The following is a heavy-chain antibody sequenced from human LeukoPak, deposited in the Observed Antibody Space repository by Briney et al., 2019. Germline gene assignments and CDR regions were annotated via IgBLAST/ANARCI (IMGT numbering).Heavy chain of an antibody. CDR3: AREDSSGYYRVDAFDI. Sequence: GGSLRLSCAASGFTFSSYSMNWVRQAPGKGLEWVANIKQDGSEKYYVDSVKGRFTISRDNAKNSLYLQMNSLRAEDTAVYYCAREDSSGYYRVDAFDIWGQGTMVTVSS. CDR1: GFTFSSYS. CDR2: IKQDGSEK. D-gene: IGHD3-22*01. V-gene: IGHV3-7*01. J-gene: IGHJ3*02.